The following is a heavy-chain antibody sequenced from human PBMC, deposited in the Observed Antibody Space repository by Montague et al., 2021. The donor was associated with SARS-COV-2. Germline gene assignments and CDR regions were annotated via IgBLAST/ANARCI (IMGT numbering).Heavy chain of an antibody. V-gene: IGHV4-31*03. D-gene: IGHD2/OR15-2a*01. CDR1: SGSINSGGFY. J-gene: IGHJ6*02. CDR2: IYSSGST. Sequence: TLSLTCSVSSGSINSGGFYWSWIRQPPGKRLEWIGYIYSSGSTYYNPSLESRLTISVDTSKNQFSLNLSSVTAADTAVYYCARAVRESCNDESCLARYYYGLDVWGQGTTVTVSS. CDR3: ARAVRESCNDESCLARYYYGLDV.